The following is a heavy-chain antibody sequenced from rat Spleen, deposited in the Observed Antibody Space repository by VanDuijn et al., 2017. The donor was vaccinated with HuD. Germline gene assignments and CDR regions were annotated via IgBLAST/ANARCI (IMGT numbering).Heavy chain of an antibody. CDR2: ISYDGSST. J-gene: IGHJ2*01. CDR3: ERRSTEAPFDY. D-gene: IGHD1-11*01. V-gene: IGHV5-29*01. CDR1: GFTFSDYY. Sequence: EVQLVESDGGLVQPGRSLKLSCAASGFTFSDYYMAWVRQAPTKGLEWVATISYDGSSTYYRDSVKGRFTISSDNAKSTLYLQMDSLRSEDTATYYCERRSTEAPFDYWGQGVMVTVSS.